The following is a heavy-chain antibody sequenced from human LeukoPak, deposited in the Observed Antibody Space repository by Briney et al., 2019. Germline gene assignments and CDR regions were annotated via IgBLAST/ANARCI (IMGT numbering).Heavy chain of an antibody. J-gene: IGHJ4*02. V-gene: IGHV3-30*02. D-gene: IGHD3-22*01. CDR3: AKDTYYDNSAYPDY. CDR1: GFTFSSYA. CDR2: IWYDGSNK. Sequence: PGGSLRLSCAASGFTFSSYAMHWVRQAPGKGLEWVAVIWYDGSNKYYADSVKGRFTISRDNSKNTLYLQMNSLRAEDTAVYYCAKDTYYDNSAYPDYWGQGTLVTVSS.